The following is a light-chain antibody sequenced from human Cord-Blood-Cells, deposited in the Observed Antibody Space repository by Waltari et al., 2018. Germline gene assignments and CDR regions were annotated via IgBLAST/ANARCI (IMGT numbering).Light chain of an antibody. Sequence: QSVLTQPPSASGTPGQRVTISCSGSSSNLGSNYVYWYQQLPGTAPKILIYRNNLRPSGVPDRFSGSKSGTSASLAISVLRSEDEADYYCAAWDDSLSGVVFGGGTKLTVL. CDR1: SSNLGSNY. CDR2: RNN. V-gene: IGLV1-47*01. CDR3: AAWDDSLSGVV. J-gene: IGLJ2*01.